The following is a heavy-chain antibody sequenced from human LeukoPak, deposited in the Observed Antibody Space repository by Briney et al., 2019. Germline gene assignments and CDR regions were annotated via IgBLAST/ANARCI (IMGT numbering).Heavy chain of an antibody. CDR2: IYYSGST. V-gene: IGHV4-39*07. Sequence: SETLSLTCTVSGGYISSSSYYWGWIRQPPGKGLEWIGSIYYSGSTYYNPSLKSRVTISVDTSKNQFSLKLSSVTAADTAVYYCARGYILDSGITEYFDYWGQGTLVTVSS. J-gene: IGHJ4*02. CDR1: GGYISSSSYY. CDR3: ARGYILDSGITEYFDY. D-gene: IGHD5-12*01.